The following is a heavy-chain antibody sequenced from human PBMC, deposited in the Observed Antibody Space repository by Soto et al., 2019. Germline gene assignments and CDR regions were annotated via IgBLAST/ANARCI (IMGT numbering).Heavy chain of an antibody. V-gene: IGHV4-59*01. CDR2: IYYSGST. CDR1: GGSISSYY. J-gene: IGHJ6*02. D-gene: IGHD5-18*01. Sequence: SETLSLTCTVSGGSISSYYWSWIRQPPGKGLEWTGYIYYSGSTNYNPSLKSRVTISVDTSKNQFSLKLSSVTAADTAVYYCARDIGYSYGPATYYYYYGMDVWGQGTTVIVSS. CDR3: ARDIGYSYGPATYYYYYGMDV.